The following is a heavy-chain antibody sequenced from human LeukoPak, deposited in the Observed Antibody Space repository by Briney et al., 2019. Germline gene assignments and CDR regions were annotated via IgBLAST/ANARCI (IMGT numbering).Heavy chain of an antibody. CDR3: ARHVPARIVVVPAATDY. CDR1: GGSISSSSYY. D-gene: IGHD2-2*01. CDR2: IYYSGST. J-gene: IGHJ4*02. V-gene: IGHV4-39*01. Sequence: SETLSLTCTVSGGSISSSSYYWGWIRQPPGKGLEWMGSIYYSGSTYYNPSLKSRVTISVDTSKNQFSLKLSSVTAADTAVYYCARHVPARIVVVPAATDYWGQGTLVTVSS.